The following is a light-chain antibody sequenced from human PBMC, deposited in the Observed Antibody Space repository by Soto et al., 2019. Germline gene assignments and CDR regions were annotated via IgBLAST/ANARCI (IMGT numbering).Light chain of an antibody. V-gene: IGLV2-14*03. Sequence: QPASVSGSPGQSITISCTGTSSDVGGYTYVSWYQLHPGKAPKLIIYDVSNRPSGISNRFSGSKSDNTASLTISGLQAEDEADYYCSSYTSSSTLVFGGGTKLTVL. J-gene: IGLJ2*01. CDR3: SSYTSSSTLV. CDR1: SSDVGGYTY. CDR2: DVS.